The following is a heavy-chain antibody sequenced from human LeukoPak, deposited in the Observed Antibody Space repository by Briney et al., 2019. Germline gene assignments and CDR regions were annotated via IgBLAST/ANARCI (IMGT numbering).Heavy chain of an antibody. J-gene: IGHJ6*03. D-gene: IGHD3-3*01. CDR1: GYTFTSYG. CDR2: ISAYNGNR. V-gene: IGHV1-18*01. CDR3: ARGSSPYYDFWSGYFGYYYYMDV. Sequence: EASVKVSCKASGYTFTSYGISWVRLAPGHGLEWMGWISAYNGNRKYEKKFQGRVTITRNTSITTAYMELSSLRSEDTAVYYCARGSSPYYDFWSGYFGYYYYMDVWGKGTTVTVSS.